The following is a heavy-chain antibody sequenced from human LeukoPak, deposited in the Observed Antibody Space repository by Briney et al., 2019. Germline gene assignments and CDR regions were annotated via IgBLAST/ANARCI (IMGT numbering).Heavy chain of an antibody. CDR1: GGSFSGYY. V-gene: IGHV4-34*01. CDR3: ARIQYDFWSGYTNWFDP. D-gene: IGHD3-3*01. J-gene: IGHJ5*02. Sequence: PSETLSLTCAVYGGSFSGYYWSWIRQPPGKGLEWIGEINHSGSTNYNPSLKSRVTISVDTSKNQFFLKLSSVTDADTAVYYCARIQYDFWSGYTNWFDPWGQGTLVTVSS. CDR2: INHSGST.